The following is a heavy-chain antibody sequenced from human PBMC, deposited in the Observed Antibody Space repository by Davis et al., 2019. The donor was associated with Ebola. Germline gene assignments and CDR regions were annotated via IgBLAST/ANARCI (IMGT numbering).Heavy chain of an antibody. J-gene: IGHJ2*01. CDR2: IYHSGTT. Sequence: SETLSLTCPVSGGSMSSSYWWSWVRQSPGKGLEWIVEIYHSGTTNYNPSLKSRVTMPVDKAKNQFSLNLSSVTAADTAVYYCARDYYEGSGYFCYFDIWGRGTLVTVSS. CDR3: ARDYYEGSGYFCYFDI. D-gene: IGHD3-22*01. V-gene: IGHV4-4*02. CDR1: GGSMSSSYW.